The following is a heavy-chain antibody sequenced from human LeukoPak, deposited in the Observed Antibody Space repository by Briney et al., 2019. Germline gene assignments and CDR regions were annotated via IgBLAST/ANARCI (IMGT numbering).Heavy chain of an antibody. Sequence: ASVKVSCKVSGYTLTELSMHWVRRAPGKGLEWMGGFDPEDGETIYAQKFQGRVTMTEDTSTDTAYMELSSLRSEDTAVYYCATALGYSSSWEVKYYFDYRGQGTLVTVSS. CDR3: ATALGYSSSWEVKYYFDY. CDR1: GYTLTELS. D-gene: IGHD6-13*01. CDR2: FDPEDGET. J-gene: IGHJ4*02. V-gene: IGHV1-24*01.